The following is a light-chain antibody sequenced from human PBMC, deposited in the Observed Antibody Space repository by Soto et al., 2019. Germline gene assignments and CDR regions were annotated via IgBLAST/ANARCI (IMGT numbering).Light chain of an antibody. J-gene: IGKJ5*01. CDR1: QVISTS. V-gene: IGKV1-9*01. CDR3: KQLFDSPIT. CDR2: AAH. Sequence: DIQLTQSPSFLSPSIGESVTITCRASQVISTSLAWYQVKPGKAPKLLIYAAHTLESGVQSRFSATVSGTEFSLTITSLQPEDFATYYCKQLFDSPITFGQGTRLEIK.